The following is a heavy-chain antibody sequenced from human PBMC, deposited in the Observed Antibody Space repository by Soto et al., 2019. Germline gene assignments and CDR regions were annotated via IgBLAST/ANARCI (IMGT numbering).Heavy chain of an antibody. CDR2: ISSNGGST. CDR1: GFTFSSYA. V-gene: IGHV3-64*01. CDR3: ARAGTGWFDP. D-gene: IGHD6-19*01. Sequence: EVQLVESGGGLVQPGGSLRLSCAASGFTFSSYAMHWVHQAPGKGLEYVSAISSNGGSTYYANSVKGRFTISRDNSKNTLYLQMGSLRAEDMAVYYCARAGTGWFDPWGQGTLVTVSS. J-gene: IGHJ5*02.